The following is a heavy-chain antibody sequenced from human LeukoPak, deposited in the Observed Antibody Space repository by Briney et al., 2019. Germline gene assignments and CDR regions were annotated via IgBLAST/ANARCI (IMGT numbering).Heavy chain of an antibody. J-gene: IGHJ3*02. V-gene: IGHV4-59*01. CDR2: IYYSGST. CDR1: GGSISSYY. Sequence: SETLSLTCTVSGGSISSYYWSWIRQPPGKGLEWIGYIYYSGSTNYNPSLKSRVTISVDTSKNQFSLKLSSVTAADTAVYYCARVGTGIAAVASAFDICGQGTMVTVSS. CDR3: ARVGTGIAAVASAFDI. D-gene: IGHD6-13*01.